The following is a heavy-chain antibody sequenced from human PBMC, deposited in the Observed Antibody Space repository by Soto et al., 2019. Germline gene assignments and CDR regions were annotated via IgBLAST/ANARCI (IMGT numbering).Heavy chain of an antibody. CDR1: GFTFSSYW. V-gene: IGHV3-7*03. J-gene: IGHJ6*02. Sequence: GSLRLSCAASGFTFSSYWMSWVRQAPGKGLEWVANIKQDGSEKYYVDSVKGRFTISRDNAKNSLYLQMNSLRAEDTAVYYCARDVEAWYSGSDYGFTRYYCMDVWGQGTTVTVSS. CDR3: ARDVEAWYSGSDYGFTRYYCMDV. D-gene: IGHD1-26*01. CDR2: IKQDGSEK.